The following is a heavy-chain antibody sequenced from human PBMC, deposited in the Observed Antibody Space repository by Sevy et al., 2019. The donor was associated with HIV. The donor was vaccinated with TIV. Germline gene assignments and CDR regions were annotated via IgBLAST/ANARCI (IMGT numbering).Heavy chain of an antibody. CDR2: INHSGST. V-gene: IGHV4-34*01. Sequence: SETLSLTCAVYGGSFSGYYWSWIRQPPGKGPEWIGEINHSGSTNYNPSLKSRVTISVDTSKNQFSLKLSSVTAADTAVYYCARERAGSSSSGNYFDYWGQGTLVTVSS. J-gene: IGHJ4*02. D-gene: IGHD6-6*01. CDR1: GGSFSGYY. CDR3: ARERAGSSSSGNYFDY.